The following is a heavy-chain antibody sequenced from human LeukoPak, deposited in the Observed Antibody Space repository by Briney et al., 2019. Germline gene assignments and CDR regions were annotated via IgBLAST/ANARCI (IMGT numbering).Heavy chain of an antibody. V-gene: IGHV1-69*13. CDR3: AQSPPFYGSGITY. CDR1: GGTFSSYA. CDR2: IFPIFGTA. D-gene: IGHD3-10*01. J-gene: IGHJ4*02. Sequence: SVKVSRKASGGTFSSYAISWVRHAPGQGLEWMGGIFPIFGTANYAQKFQGRVTITADESTSTAYMELSSLRSEGTAVYYCAQSPPFYGSGITYWGQGTLVTVSS.